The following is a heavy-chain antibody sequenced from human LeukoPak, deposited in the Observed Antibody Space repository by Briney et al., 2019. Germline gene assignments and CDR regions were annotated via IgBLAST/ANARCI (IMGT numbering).Heavy chain of an antibody. CDR2: IYYSGST. CDR1: GGSISSSSYY. Sequence: PSETLSLTCTVSGGSISSSSYYWGWIRQPPGKGLEWIGSIYYSGSTYYNPSLKSRVNISVDTSKNQVSLKLSSVTAADTAVYYCARAGGPLRYLYYFDYWGQGTLVTVSS. J-gene: IGHJ4*02. D-gene: IGHD3-9*01. V-gene: IGHV4-39*07. CDR3: ARAGGPLRYLYYFDY.